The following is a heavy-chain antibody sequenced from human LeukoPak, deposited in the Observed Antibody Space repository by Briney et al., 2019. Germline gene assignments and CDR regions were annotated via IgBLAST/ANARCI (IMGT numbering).Heavy chain of an antibody. CDR3: ASGDYDFWSGYWLLH. Sequence: SETLSLTCTVSGGSISSHYWSWIRQPPGKGLEWIGYIYYSGNTNYNPSLKSRVTISVDTSKNQFSLKLSSVTAADTAVYYCASGDYDFWSGYWLLHWGQGTLVTVSS. CDR1: GGSISSHY. D-gene: IGHD3-3*01. CDR2: IYYSGNT. V-gene: IGHV4-59*11. J-gene: IGHJ4*02.